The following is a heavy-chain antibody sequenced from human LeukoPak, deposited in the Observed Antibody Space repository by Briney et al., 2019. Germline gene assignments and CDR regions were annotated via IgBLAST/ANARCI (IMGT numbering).Heavy chain of an antibody. J-gene: IGHJ4*02. V-gene: IGHV3-53*01. CDR1: GFTVSSNY. CDR2: IYTDGST. CDR3: ARDRSSGSDFIFDY. D-gene: IGHD3-22*01. Sequence: GGSLRLSCAVSGFTVSSNYMNWVRQAPGMGREWVSVIYTDGSTYYADSVRGRFTISRDNSKNTLYLQMNTLRGEDTAVYYCARDRSSGSDFIFDYWGQGTLVTVSS.